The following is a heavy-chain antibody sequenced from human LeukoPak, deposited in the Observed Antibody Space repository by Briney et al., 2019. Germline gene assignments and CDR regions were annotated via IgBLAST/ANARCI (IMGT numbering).Heavy chain of an antibody. D-gene: IGHD3-3*01. V-gene: IGHV1-2*02. Sequence: ASVKVSCKASGYTFTSYGISWVRQAPGQGLEWMGWINPNSGGTNYAQKFQGRVTMTRDTSISTAYMELSRLRSDDTAVYYCARDLVFGVNYYYGMDVWGQGTTVTVSS. J-gene: IGHJ6*02. CDR3: ARDLVFGVNYYYGMDV. CDR2: INPNSGGT. CDR1: GYTFTSYG.